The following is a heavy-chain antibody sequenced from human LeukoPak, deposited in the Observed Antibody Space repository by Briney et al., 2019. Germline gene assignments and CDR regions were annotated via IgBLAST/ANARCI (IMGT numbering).Heavy chain of an antibody. J-gene: IGHJ5*02. D-gene: IGHD3-10*01. Sequence: GGSLRLSCAASGFTFSTYGMNWVRQAPGKGLEWVSSINYDSSDIYYADSLKGQFTISRDNAKNSLFLQMNSLRAEDTAVYYCARDYRSMVRGVTIFDPWGQGTLVTVSS. CDR3: ARDYRSMVRGVTIFDP. CDR1: GFTFSTYG. CDR2: INYDSSDI. V-gene: IGHV3-21*01.